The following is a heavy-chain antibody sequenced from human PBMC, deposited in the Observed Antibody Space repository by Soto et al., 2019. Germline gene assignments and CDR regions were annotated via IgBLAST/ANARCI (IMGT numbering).Heavy chain of an antibody. CDR1: GGSFSGYY. CDR3: ARDKITGLXDY. D-gene: IGHD2-8*02. Sequence: QVQLQQWGAGLLKPSETLSLTCAVYGGSFSGYYWTWIRQPPGTGLEWIGEINHSGSTNYNPSLKSRVTISVDTSKNQFSLKLTSVTAADTAVYYCARDKITGLXDYWGXGTLVTVSS. J-gene: IGHJ4*01. CDR2: INHSGST. V-gene: IGHV4-34*01.